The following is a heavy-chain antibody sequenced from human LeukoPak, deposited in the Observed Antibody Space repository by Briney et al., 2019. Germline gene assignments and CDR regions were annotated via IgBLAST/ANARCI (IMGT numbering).Heavy chain of an antibody. Sequence: ASVKVSCKASGYSFTSHGISWVRQAPGQGLEWMGWIGTYNGNTDYAQKFQGRVIMTADTSTTTAHMELRSLRSDDTAVYYCARGRLKRVPFTKVAGALDYWGQGTRVTVSS. CDR2: IGTYNGNT. D-gene: IGHD6-19*01. CDR1: GYSFTSHG. CDR3: ARGRLKRVPFTKVAGALDY. J-gene: IGHJ4*02. V-gene: IGHV1-18*01.